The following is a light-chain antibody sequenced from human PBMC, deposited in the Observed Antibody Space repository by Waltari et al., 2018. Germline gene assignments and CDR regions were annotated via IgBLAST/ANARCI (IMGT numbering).Light chain of an antibody. CDR2: ETS. Sequence: EIVMTQSPATLSVSPGDRATLSCRASQSVGSHLAWYQQHSGQPPRLLIYETSTRTTDIPARFSGNRSWTEFTLTVISLQSYDFAVYYCHQYKDWPRTFGRGTEVEI. J-gene: IGKJ1*01. CDR1: QSVGSH. V-gene: IGKV3-15*01. CDR3: HQYKDWPRT.